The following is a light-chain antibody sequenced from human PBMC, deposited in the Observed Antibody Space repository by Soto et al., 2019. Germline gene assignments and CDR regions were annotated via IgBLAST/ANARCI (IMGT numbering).Light chain of an antibody. CDR3: QQHYNAPFT. CDR1: QSIDTF. J-gene: IGKJ2*01. V-gene: IGKV1-39*01. Sequence: DIQLTQSPSSLSASVGDRVSITCRASQSIDTFLIWHQQTPGKAPKVLMYAPSSLPTGVPSRFSGSGSGTDFTLTISGLEPEDFATYYCQQHYNAPFTFGQGTKLDIK. CDR2: APS.